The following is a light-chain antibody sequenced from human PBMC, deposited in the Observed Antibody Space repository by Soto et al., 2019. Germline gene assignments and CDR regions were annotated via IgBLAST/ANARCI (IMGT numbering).Light chain of an antibody. CDR2: ATS. V-gene: IGKV1-39*01. Sequence: DIPMTQSPSSLSASVGDRVTLTCRASQRISSYVNWYQQKPGKAPNLLIYATSSLQSGVPSRFSGSGAGTDFTLTISSLQPEDFATYYCQQSYTTSPTFGGGTKVEIK. J-gene: IGKJ4*01. CDR1: QRISSY. CDR3: QQSYTTSPT.